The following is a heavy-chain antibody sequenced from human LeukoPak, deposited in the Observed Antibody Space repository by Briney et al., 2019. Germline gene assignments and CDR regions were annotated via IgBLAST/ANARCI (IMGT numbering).Heavy chain of an antibody. V-gene: IGHV4-34*01. Sequence: PSETLSLTCAVYGGPFSGYYWSWIRQPPGKGLEWIGEINHSGSTNYNPSLQSRVALSVDTSRNQVSLKLTSLTDGDTAVYFCARSLLWPTGTFDIWGQGTVVAVSS. CDR2: INHSGST. J-gene: IGHJ3*02. CDR3: ARSLLWPTGTFDI. D-gene: IGHD2-8*02. CDR1: GGPFSGYY.